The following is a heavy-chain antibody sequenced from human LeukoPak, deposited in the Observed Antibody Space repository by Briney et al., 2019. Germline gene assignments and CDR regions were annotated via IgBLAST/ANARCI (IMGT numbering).Heavy chain of an antibody. CDR3: ARGETSDYYDSSAYYDSSDPLRY. Sequence: SETLSLTCAVYGGSFSGYYWSWIRQPPGKGLEWIGEINHSGSTNYNPSLKSRVTISVDTSKNQFSLKLSSVTAADTAVYYCARGETSDYYDSSAYYDSSDPLRYWGQGTLVTVSP. D-gene: IGHD3-22*01. CDR2: INHSGST. J-gene: IGHJ4*02. V-gene: IGHV4-34*01. CDR1: GGSFSGYY.